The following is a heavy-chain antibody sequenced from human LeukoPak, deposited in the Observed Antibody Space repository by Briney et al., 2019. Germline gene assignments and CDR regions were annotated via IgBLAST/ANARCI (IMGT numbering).Heavy chain of an antibody. J-gene: IGHJ5*02. D-gene: IGHD6-6*01. CDR2: IIPIFGTP. Sequence: GFIIPIFGTPTSAQKFQGRVTITADESTRTAYMELSSLRSEDTAVYYCARDRPGYNWFDPWGQGTLVTVSS. V-gene: IGHV1-69*01. CDR3: ARDRPGYNWFDP.